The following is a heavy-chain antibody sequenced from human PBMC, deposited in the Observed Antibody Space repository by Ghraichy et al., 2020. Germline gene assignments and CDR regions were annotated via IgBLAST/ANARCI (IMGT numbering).Heavy chain of an antibody. CDR2: ISYDGSNK. V-gene: IGHV3-30-3*01. J-gene: IGHJ4*02. CDR1: GFTFSSYA. Sequence: GGSLRLSCAASGFTFSSYAMHWVRQAPGKGLEWVAVISYDGSNKYYADSVKGRFTISRDNSKNTLYLQMNSLRAEDTAVYYCASRLRLGESNGYWGQGTLVTVSS. CDR3: ASRLRLGESNGY. D-gene: IGHD3-16*01.